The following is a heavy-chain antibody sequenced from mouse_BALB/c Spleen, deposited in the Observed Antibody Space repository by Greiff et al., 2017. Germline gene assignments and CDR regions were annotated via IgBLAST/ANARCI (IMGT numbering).Heavy chain of an antibody. J-gene: IGHJ3*01. CDR3: ARSQTARATSWFAY. V-gene: IGHV3-2*02. CDR1: GYSITSDYA. D-gene: IGHD3-2*01. CDR2: ISYSGST. Sequence: EVQLQESGPGLVKPSQSLSLTCTVTGYSITSDYAWNWIRQFPGNKLEWMGYISYSGSTSYNPSLKSRISITRDTSKNQFFLQLYSVTTEDTATYYCARSQTARATSWFAYWGQGTLVTVSA.